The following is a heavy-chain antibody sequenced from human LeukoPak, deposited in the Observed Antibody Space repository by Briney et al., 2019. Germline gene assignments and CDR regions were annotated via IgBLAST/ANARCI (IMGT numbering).Heavy chain of an antibody. CDR1: GYTFTGYY. Sequence: ASVKVSCKASGYTFTGYYMHWVRQAPGQGLEWMGWINPNSGGTNYAQKFQGWVTMTRDTSISTAYMELSRLRSDDTAVYYCARDRALARPWAIGDYWGQGTLVTVSS. D-gene: IGHD1-26*01. CDR3: ARDRALARPWAIGDY. V-gene: IGHV1-2*04. J-gene: IGHJ4*02. CDR2: INPNSGGT.